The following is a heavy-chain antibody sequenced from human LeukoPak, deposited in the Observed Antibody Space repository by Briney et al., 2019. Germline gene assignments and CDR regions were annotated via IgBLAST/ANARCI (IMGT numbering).Heavy chain of an antibody. Sequence: SSETLSLTCTVSGGSISSYYWSWLRQPPGKGLEWMGYLYYSGSTNYNPSLKSRVTISVDTSKNQFSLKLSSVTAADTAVYYCARDRGYYDYVWGSYRPDAFDIWGQGTMVTVSS. CDR3: ARDRGYYDYVWGSYRPDAFDI. D-gene: IGHD3-16*02. J-gene: IGHJ3*02. V-gene: IGHV4-59*01. CDR1: GGSISSYY. CDR2: LYYSGST.